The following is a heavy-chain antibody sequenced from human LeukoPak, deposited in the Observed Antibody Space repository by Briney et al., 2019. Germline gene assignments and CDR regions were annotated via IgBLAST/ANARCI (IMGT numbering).Heavy chain of an antibody. CDR3: ARETSTGYCGGDCYSEGMDV. CDR2: INPSGGST. D-gene: IGHD2-21*02. CDR1: GYTFTSYY. V-gene: IGHV1-46*01. J-gene: IGHJ6*02. Sequence: PWASVKVSCKASGYTFTSYYMHWVRQAPGQGLEWMGIINPSGGSTSYAQKFQGRVTMTRDTSTSTVYMELSSLRSEDTAVYYCARETSTGYCGGDCYSEGMDVWGQGTTVTVSS.